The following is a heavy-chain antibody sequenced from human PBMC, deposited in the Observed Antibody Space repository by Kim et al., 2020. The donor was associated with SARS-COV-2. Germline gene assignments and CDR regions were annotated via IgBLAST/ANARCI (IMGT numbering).Heavy chain of an antibody. Sequence: AGSVKSRITITPDTSKNQFSLQLNSVTPEDTAVYYCARGGWQWLAHFDYWGQGTLVTVSS. V-gene: IGHV6-1*01. D-gene: IGHD6-19*01. J-gene: IGHJ4*02. CDR3: ARGGWQWLAHFDY.